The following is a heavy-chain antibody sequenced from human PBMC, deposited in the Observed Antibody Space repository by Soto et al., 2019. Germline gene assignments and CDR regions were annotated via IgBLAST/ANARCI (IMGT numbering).Heavy chain of an antibody. J-gene: IGHJ4*02. V-gene: IGHV4-59*01. CDR3: ANTIAYCGGDCYAFDY. Sequence: SETLSLTCSVSGGSISPYYWSWIRQPPGKGLEYIGYIYYSGSTNYNPSLKSRLTISVDTSKNQFSLKLTSATAADTAVYYCANTIAYCGGDCYAFDYWGQGTLVTVSS. CDR1: GGSISPYY. D-gene: IGHD2-21*02. CDR2: IYYSGST.